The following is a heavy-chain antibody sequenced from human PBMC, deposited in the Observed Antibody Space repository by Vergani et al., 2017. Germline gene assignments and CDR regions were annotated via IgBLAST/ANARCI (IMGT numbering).Heavy chain of an antibody. J-gene: IGHJ4*02. Sequence: QLQLQESGPGLVKPSETLSLTCTVSGGSISSSSYYWGWIRQPPGKGLEWIGSIYYSGSTYYNPSLKSQVTISVDTSENQFSLKLSSVTAADTAVYYCARLGLLQHEFDYWGQGTLVTVSS. CDR3: ARLGLLQHEFDY. V-gene: IGHV4-39*01. CDR1: GGSISSSSYY. CDR2: IYYSGST. D-gene: IGHD6-13*01.